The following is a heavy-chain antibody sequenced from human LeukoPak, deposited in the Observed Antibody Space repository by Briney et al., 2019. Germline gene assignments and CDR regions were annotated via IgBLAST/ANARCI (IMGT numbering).Heavy chain of an antibody. CDR2: ISGSSRRI. D-gene: IGHD6-6*01. CDR1: GFTFSSYA. J-gene: IGHJ4*02. Sequence: GGSLRLSCAASGFTFSSYAMSWDRQAPGKGLEWVSYISGSSRRIYYADSVKGRFTISRDNVKNSLYLQMNSLRAEDTAVYYCARERGSSSSSFAYWGQGTLVTVS. V-gene: IGHV3-48*01. CDR3: ARERGSSSSSFAY.